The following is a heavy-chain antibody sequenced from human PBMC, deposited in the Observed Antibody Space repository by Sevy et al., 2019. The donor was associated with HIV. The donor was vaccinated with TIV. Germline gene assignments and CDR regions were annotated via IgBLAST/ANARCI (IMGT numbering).Heavy chain of an antibody. CDR3: TTASWSQEDYYNY. Sequence: GESLKISCAASGFTFSNAWMSWVRQAPGKGLEWVGRIKGKIYDGTIDYAEPVKGRFSISRDDSKNTLYLQMNSLKTEDTAVYYCTTASWSQEDYYNYWGQGTLVTVSS. D-gene: IGHD6-13*01. V-gene: IGHV3-15*01. CDR1: GFTFSNAW. CDR2: IKGKIYDGTI. J-gene: IGHJ4*02.